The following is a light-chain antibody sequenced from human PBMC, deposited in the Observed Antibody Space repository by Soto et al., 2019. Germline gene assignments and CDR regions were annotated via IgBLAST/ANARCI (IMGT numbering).Light chain of an antibody. CDR2: EVS. J-gene: IGLJ2*01. CDR3: SSYTSSGTLVV. Sequence: QSVLTQPASVSGSPGQSITISCTGTSSDVGGYNYVSWYQQHPGKAPKFMIYEVSNRPSGVSNRFSGSKSRNTASLTISGLQAEDEADYYCSSYTSSGTLVVFGGGTKLTVL. V-gene: IGLV2-14*01. CDR1: SSDVGGYNY.